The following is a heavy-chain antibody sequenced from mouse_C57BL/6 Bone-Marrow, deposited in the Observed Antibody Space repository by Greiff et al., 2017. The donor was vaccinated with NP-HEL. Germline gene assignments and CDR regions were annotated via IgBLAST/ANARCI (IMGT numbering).Heavy chain of an antibody. Sequence: EVKLVESGPGLAKPSQTLSLTCSVTGYSITSDYWNWLRKFPGNKLEYMGYLSYSGSTYYNPSLTRRISITRDTSKNQYYLQLNSVTTEDTATYYCARYRGSSYVPYYCDYWGQGTTLTVSS. V-gene: IGHV3-8*01. CDR3: ARYRGSSYVPYYCDY. D-gene: IGHD1-1*01. J-gene: IGHJ2*01. CDR1: GYSITSDY. CDR2: LSYSGST.